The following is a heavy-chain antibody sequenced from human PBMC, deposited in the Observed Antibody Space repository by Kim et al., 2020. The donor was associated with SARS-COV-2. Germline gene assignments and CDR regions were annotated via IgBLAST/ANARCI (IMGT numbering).Heavy chain of an antibody. CDR3: VKGEIAAAGLNWFDP. J-gene: IGHJ5*02. CDR2: ISSNGGST. V-gene: IGHV3-64D*09. D-gene: IGHD6-13*01. Sequence: GGSLRLSCSASGFTFSSYAMHWVRQAPGKGLEYVSAISSNGGSTYYADSVKGRFTISRDNSKNTLYLQMSSLRAEDTAVYYCVKGEIAAAGLNWFDPWGQGTLVTVSS. CDR1: GFTFSSYA.